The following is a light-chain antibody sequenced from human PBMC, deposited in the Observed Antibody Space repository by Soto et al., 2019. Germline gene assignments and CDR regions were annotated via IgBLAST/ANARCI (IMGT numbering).Light chain of an antibody. V-gene: IGKV1-5*03. Sequence: QMTQSPSTPSGSGRNQVTITFLASQTISSWLAWYQQKPGKAPKLLIYKASTLKSGVPSRFSGSGSGTEFTLTISSLQPDDFATYYCQHYNSYSEAFGQGTKVDIK. CDR2: KAS. CDR3: QHYNSYSEA. J-gene: IGKJ1*01. CDR1: QTISSW.